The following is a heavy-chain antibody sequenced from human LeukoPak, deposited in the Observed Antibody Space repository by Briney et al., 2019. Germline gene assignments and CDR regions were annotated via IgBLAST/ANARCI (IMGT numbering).Heavy chain of an antibody. V-gene: IGHV4-59*01. CDR1: GGSISSYY. CDR2: IYYSGST. J-gene: IGHJ5*02. D-gene: IGHD5-18*01. CDR3: ARVDTAMVFNWFDP. Sequence: SETLSLTCTVSGGSISSYYWSWIRQPPGKGLEWIGYIYYSGSTNYYPSLKSRVTISVDTSKNQFSLKLSSVTAADTAVYYCARVDTAMVFNWFDPWGQGTLVTVSS.